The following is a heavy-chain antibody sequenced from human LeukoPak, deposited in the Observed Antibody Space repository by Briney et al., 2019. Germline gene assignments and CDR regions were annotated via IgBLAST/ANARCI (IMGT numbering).Heavy chain of an antibody. Sequence: PSQTLSLTCTVSGGSISSGGYYWSWIRQHPGKGLEWIGYIYYSGSTCYNPSLKGRVTISVDTSKNQFSLKLSSVTAADTAVYYCARVWNDYGDYVPDYWGQGTLVTVSS. J-gene: IGHJ4*02. D-gene: IGHD4-17*01. CDR3: ARVWNDYGDYVPDY. CDR1: GGSISSGGYY. V-gene: IGHV4-31*03. CDR2: IYYSGST.